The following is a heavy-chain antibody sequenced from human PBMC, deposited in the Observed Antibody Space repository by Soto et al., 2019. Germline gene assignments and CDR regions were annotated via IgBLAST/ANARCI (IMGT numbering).Heavy chain of an antibody. Sequence: PSETLSLTCAVSGVSISSGGYSWSWIRQPPGKGLEWIGYIYHSGSTYYNPSLKSRVTISVDRSKNQFSLKLSSVTAADTAVYYCARREQLGTFDYWGQGTLVTVSS. V-gene: IGHV4-30-2*01. CDR3: ARREQLGTFDY. D-gene: IGHD6-6*01. CDR2: IYHSGST. J-gene: IGHJ4*02. CDR1: GVSISSGGYS.